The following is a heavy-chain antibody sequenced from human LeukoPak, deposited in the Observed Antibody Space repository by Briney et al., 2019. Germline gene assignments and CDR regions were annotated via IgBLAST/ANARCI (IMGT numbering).Heavy chain of an antibody. CDR3: ARDPAELLLWSGGSGPISDY. J-gene: IGHJ4*02. CDR1: GFTFSSYS. V-gene: IGHV3-21*01. D-gene: IGHD3-10*01. CDR2: ISSSSSYI. Sequence: GGSLRLSCAASGFTFSSYSMNWVRQAPGKGLEWVSSISSSSSYIYYADSVKGRFTISRDNAKNSLYLQMNSLRAEDTAVYYCARDPAELLLWSGGSGPISDYWGQGTLVNVSS.